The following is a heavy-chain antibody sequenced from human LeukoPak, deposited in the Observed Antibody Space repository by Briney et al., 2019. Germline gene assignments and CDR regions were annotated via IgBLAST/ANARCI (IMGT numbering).Heavy chain of an antibody. Sequence: SETLSLTCTVSGASISAFHWTWFRQPAGKGLERIGLIYSSGSTLFNPSLKSRVAMSVDLTKNQLSLKLTSMTAADTAMYYCARKDGDYWGRGTLVTVSS. CDR1: GASISAFH. CDR3: ARKDGDY. CDR2: IYSSGST. V-gene: IGHV4-4*07. J-gene: IGHJ4*02.